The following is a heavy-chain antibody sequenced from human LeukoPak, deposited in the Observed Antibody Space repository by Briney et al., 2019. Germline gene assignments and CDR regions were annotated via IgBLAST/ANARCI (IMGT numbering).Heavy chain of an antibody. D-gene: IGHD3-10*01. CDR2: ISSSSDYI. Sequence: PGGSLRLSCAASGFTFSSYGMNWVRQAPGKGLEWVSSISSSSDYIYYADSVKGRFTISRDNAKNSLYLQMNSLRAEDTAVYYCARSGALHGRGMVYYYMDVWGKGTTVTISS. CDR3: ARSGALHGRGMVYYYMDV. V-gene: IGHV3-21*01. J-gene: IGHJ6*03. CDR1: GFTFSSYG.